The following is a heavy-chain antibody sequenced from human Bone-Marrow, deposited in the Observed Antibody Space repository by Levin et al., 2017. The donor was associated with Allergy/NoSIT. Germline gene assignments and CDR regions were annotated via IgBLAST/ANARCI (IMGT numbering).Heavy chain of an antibody. V-gene: IGHV3-48*04. J-gene: IGHJ2*01. CDR3: ARAGELDYADWCFDL. CDR2: ISTSGGSI. D-gene: IGHD1-26*01. CDR1: GFTFRSHS. Sequence: GESLKISRAASGFTFRSHSMNWVRQAPGKGLEWVSYISTSGGSIHYAESVRGRFIISRDNARNSLYLQMNGLRTEDTAVYYCARAGELDYADWCFDLWGRGTLVTVSS.